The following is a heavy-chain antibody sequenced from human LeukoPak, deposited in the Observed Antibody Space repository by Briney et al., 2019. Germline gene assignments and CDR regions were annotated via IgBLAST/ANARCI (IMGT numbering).Heavy chain of an antibody. J-gene: IGHJ4*02. V-gene: IGHV1-2*02. CDR2: INPNSGGT. D-gene: IGHD3-10*01. Sequence: GASVKVSCTASGYTFTGYYMHWVRQAPGQGLEWMGWINPNSGGTNYAQKFQGRVTMTRDTSISTAYMELSRLRSDDTAVYYCARYYYGSGSYVPHWGQGTLVTVSS. CDR3: ARYYYGSGSYVPH. CDR1: GYTFTGYY.